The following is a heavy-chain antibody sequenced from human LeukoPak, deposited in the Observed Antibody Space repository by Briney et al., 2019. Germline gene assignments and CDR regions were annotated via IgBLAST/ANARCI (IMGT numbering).Heavy chain of an antibody. D-gene: IGHD2-2*01. Sequence: SETLSLTCAVYGWSFNDYYWNWIRQPPGKGLEWIGEINARGDTNYNPSLKSRVTISVDTSKKQFSLKLTSMIAADTALYYCARGQVPAARGYNWFDPWGQGTLVTVSS. CDR2: INARGDT. J-gene: IGHJ5*02. CDR1: GWSFNDYY. V-gene: IGHV4-34*01. CDR3: ARGQVPAARGYNWFDP.